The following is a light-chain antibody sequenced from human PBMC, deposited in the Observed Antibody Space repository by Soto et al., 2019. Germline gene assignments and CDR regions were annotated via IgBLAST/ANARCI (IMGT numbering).Light chain of an antibody. Sequence: QSALTQPPSASGSLGQSVTISCTGTSSDVGAYNYVSWYQQHPGKAPKLMIYEVTRRPSGVPDRFSGSKSGNTASLNVSGLQAEDEADYYCSSYTSSSTPHVVFGGGTKLTVL. V-gene: IGLV2-8*01. CDR1: SSDVGAYNY. CDR2: EVT. CDR3: SSYTSSSTPHVV. J-gene: IGLJ2*01.